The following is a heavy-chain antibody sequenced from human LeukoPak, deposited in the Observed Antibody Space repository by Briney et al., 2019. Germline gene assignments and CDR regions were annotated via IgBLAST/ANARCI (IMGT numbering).Heavy chain of an antibody. Sequence: VGSLRLSCAASGFSVSSNYMSWVRQAPGKGLEWVALIYRDDTTYYADSVKGRFTISRDNSKSTLYLQMNSLRAEDTAVYYCTRHWELRGQGTLVTVSS. CDR3: TRHWEL. CDR1: GFSVSSNY. CDR2: IYRDDTT. V-gene: IGHV3-53*01. D-gene: IGHD1-26*01. J-gene: IGHJ4*02.